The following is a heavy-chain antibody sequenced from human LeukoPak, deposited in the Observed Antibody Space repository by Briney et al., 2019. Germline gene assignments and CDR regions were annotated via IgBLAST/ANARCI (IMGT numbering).Heavy chain of an antibody. V-gene: IGHV4-59*01. Sequence: SETLSLTCTVSGGSISSYYWGWIRQPPGKGLEWIGYIYYSGSTNYNPSLKSRVTISVDTSKNQFSLKLSSVTAADTAVYYCAREDSSGYAFDYWGQGTLVTVSS. CDR3: AREDSSGYAFDY. D-gene: IGHD3-22*01. CDR2: IYYSGST. CDR1: GGSISSYY. J-gene: IGHJ4*02.